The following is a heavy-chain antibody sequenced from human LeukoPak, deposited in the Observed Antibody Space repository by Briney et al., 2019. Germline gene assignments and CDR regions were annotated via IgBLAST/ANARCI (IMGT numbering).Heavy chain of an antibody. Sequence: GGSLRLSCVDFTFAFSNNNMNWVRQAPGKGLEWLSFIDNRGHVIEYADSVKGRFTISRDNAKNSLFLQMTSLRNDDTAVYYCAKGRAAAQGYWGQGTLVTVSS. CDR1: TFAFSNNN. CDR3: AKGRAAAQGY. D-gene: IGHD6-13*01. CDR2: IDNRGHVI. J-gene: IGHJ4*02. V-gene: IGHV3-48*02.